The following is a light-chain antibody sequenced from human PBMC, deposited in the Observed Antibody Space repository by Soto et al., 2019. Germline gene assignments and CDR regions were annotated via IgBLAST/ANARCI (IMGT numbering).Light chain of an antibody. Sequence: DIQMTQSPSTLSASLGDRVTITCRASRTIERWLAWYQQKPGRAPKLLISDASTLETGVPSRFSGGGSGTEFTLTIRNLQADDFATYYCQHCDTYWAFGPGTRVEVE. CDR3: QHCDTYWA. V-gene: IGKV1-5*01. CDR1: RTIERW. J-gene: IGKJ1*01. CDR2: DAS.